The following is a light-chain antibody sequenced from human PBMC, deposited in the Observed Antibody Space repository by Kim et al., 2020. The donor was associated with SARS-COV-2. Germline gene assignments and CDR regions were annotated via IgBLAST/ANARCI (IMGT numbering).Light chain of an antibody. CDR1: RLRSYY. J-gene: IGLJ3*02. CDR3: NSRDSSGNHWV. V-gene: IGLV3-19*01. Sequence: ALGQTVRITCQGDRLRSYYASWYQQKPGQAPVLVIYGKNNRPSGIPDRFSGSSSGNTASLTITGAQAEDEAGYYCNSRDSSGNHWVFGGGTQLTVL. CDR2: GKN.